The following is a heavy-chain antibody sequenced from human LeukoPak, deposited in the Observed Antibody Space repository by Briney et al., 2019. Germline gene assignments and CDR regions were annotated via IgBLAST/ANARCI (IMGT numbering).Heavy chain of an antibody. Sequence: SETLSLTCTVSGVSISTYYWSWIRQPAGKGLEWIGRIYTSGSTNYNPSLKSRVTMSVDTSKNQFSLKLSSVTAADTAVYYCARGPRPSGWRYYYYMDVWGKGTTVTVSS. D-gene: IGHD6-19*01. V-gene: IGHV4-4*07. J-gene: IGHJ6*03. CDR2: IYTSGST. CDR3: ARGPRPSGWRYYYYMDV. CDR1: GVSISTYY.